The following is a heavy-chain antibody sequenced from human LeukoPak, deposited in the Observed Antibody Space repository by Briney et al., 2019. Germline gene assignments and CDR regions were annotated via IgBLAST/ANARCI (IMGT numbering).Heavy chain of an antibody. Sequence: GASVKVSCKASGYTFTGYYMHWVRQAPGQGLEWMGWINPNSGGTNYAQKFHGRVTMTRDTSISTAYMELSRLRSDHTAVYYCASLVRAGATPRNFDYWGQGTLVTVSS. V-gene: IGHV1-2*02. CDR1: GYTFTGYY. CDR3: ASLVRAGATPRNFDY. J-gene: IGHJ4*02. CDR2: INPNSGGT. D-gene: IGHD1-26*01.